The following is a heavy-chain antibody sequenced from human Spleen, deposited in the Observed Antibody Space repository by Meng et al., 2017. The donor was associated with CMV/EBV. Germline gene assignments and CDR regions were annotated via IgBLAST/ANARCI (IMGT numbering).Heavy chain of an antibody. J-gene: IGHJ6*02. D-gene: IGHD2-2*01. CDR3: ATSLVAAANHYYYGMDV. CDR1: GFTFSSYA. V-gene: IGHV3-23*01. CDR2: IRGSGGST. Sequence: GESLKISCAASGFTFSSYAMSWVRQAPGKGLEWVSGIRGSGGSTYYADSVKGRFTISGDNSKNTLYLQMNSLRAEDTAVYYCATSLVAAANHYYYGMDVWGQGTTVTVSS.